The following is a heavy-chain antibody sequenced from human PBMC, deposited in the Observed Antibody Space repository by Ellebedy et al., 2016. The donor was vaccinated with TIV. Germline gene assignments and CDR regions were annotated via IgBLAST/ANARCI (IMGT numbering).Heavy chain of an antibody. D-gene: IGHD3-10*01. CDR1: GFTFSIAW. CDR3: ATDSVGPTVILNAFHV. V-gene: IGHV3-15*07. J-gene: IGHJ3*01. CDR2: IRSKAHGETT. Sequence: GESLKISCAASGFTFSIAWMNWVRQAPGKGLEWVARIRSKAHGETTEIAAPVQGRFVVSRDDSKNMVYLQMNSLTSEDTAVYYCATDSVGPTVILNAFHVWGQGTAVTVSS.